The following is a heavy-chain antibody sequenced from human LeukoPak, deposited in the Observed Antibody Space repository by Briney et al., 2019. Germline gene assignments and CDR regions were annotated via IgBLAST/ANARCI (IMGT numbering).Heavy chain of an antibody. Sequence: GGSLRLSCAASGFTFSSYAMHWVRQAPGKGLEWVAVISYDGSNKYYADSVKGRFTISRDNSKNTLYLQMNSLRAEDTAVYYCARGNAHAFDIWGQGTMVTVSS. CDR1: GFTFSSYA. CDR2: ISYDGSNK. D-gene: IGHD1-1*01. J-gene: IGHJ3*02. V-gene: IGHV3-30-3*01. CDR3: ARGNAHAFDI.